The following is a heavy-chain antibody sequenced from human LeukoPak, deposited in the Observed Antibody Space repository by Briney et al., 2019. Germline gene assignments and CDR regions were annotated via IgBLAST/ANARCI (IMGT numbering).Heavy chain of an antibody. CDR2: INPNSGGT. V-gene: IGHV1-2*02. CDR3: ARVPTRDVTTYLDY. Sequence: EASVKVSCKASGYTFTGYYMHWVRQAPGQGLEWMGWINPNSGGTNYAQKFQGRVTMTRDTSISTAYMELSRLRSDDTAVYYCARVPTRDVTTYLDYWGQGTLVTVSS. J-gene: IGHJ4*02. CDR1: GYTFTGYY. D-gene: IGHD4-11*01.